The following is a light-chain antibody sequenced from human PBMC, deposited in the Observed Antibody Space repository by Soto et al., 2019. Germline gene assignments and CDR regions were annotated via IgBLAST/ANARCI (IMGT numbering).Light chain of an antibody. CDR3: QQLSHYPYT. Sequence: DIQLTQSPSFLSASVEDRVTISCRASYDLSSSLAWYQQEPGKPPKHLIYDSSTVQPGVPSRFTGSESGRKFTLTISCLQFGDFATYFCQQLSHYPYTFGQGNKLEI. CDR1: YDLSSS. V-gene: IGKV1-9*01. CDR2: DSS. J-gene: IGKJ2*01.